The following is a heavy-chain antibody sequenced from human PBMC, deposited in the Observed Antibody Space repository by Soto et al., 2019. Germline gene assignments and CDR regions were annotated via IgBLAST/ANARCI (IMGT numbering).Heavy chain of an antibody. CDR2: IIPIFGTA. CDR3: ARDGGRHSGGIDY. J-gene: IGHJ4*02. CDR1: GGTFSSYS. D-gene: IGHD1-26*01. Sequence: QVQLVQSGAEVKKPGSSVKVSCKASGGTFSSYSIHWVRQAPGQGLEWMGEIIPIFGTANYAQKFQGRVTITADESPRTAYMELSSLRSEDTAVYYCARDGGRHSGGIDYWGQGTLVTVSS. V-gene: IGHV1-69*01.